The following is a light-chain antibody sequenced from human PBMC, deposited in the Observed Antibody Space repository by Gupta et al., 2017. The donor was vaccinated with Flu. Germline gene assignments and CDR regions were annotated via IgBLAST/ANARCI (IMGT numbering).Light chain of an antibody. V-gene: IGKV3-15*01. J-gene: IGKJ3*01. Sequence: SPATLSVSPGDRATLSCRTSQSVNINVAWYQQKPGQAPRLLVYGAIHRAVGIPVRFSGSGSGTEFTLTISSLQSEDFAVYYCEQYDNWPLFGPGTTVDIK. CDR1: QSVNIN. CDR2: GAI. CDR3: EQYDNWPL.